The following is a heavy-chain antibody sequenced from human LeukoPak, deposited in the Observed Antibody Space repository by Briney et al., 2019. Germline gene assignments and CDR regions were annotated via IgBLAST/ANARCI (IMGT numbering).Heavy chain of an antibody. CDR3: ARDSTYYGILTAGGLFDY. V-gene: IGHV4-34*01. D-gene: IGHD3-9*01. Sequence: PSETLSLTCAVYGGSFSGYYWSWIRQPPGKGLEWIGEINHSGSTNYNPSLKSRVTISVDTSKNQFSLKLSSVTAADTAVYYCARDSTYYGILTAGGLFDYWGQGTLVTVSS. CDR1: GGSFSGYY. J-gene: IGHJ4*02. CDR2: INHSGST.